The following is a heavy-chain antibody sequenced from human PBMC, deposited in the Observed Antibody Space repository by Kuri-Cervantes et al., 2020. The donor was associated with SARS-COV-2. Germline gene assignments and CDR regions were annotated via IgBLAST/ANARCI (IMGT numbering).Heavy chain of an antibody. V-gene: IGHV3-23*01. CDR1: GFTFSSFA. CDR3: AKVGLSFDY. D-gene: IGHD2/OR15-2a*01. J-gene: IGHJ4*02. CDR2: ISGSGVGT. Sequence: GESLKISCAASGFTFSSFAMSWVRQAPGKGPEWVSSISGSGVGTYYADSVKGRFTISRDNSKNTLYLQMNSLRAEDSALYYCAKVGLSFDYWGQGTLVTVSS.